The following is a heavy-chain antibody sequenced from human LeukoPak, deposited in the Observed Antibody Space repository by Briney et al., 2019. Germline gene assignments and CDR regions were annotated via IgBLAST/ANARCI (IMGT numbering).Heavy chain of an antibody. CDR1: GGSISIYY. Sequence: PSETLSLSCTVSGGSISIYYWSWIRQPPGEGLEWIGYIHQSGSTDYNPSLKSRVTISVDTSKNQLSLDLTSATAADTAVYAREYSSFDYWGQGILVTVSS. CDR2: IHQSGST. J-gene: IGHJ4*02. V-gene: IGHV4-59*01. D-gene: IGHD6-13*01. CDR3: EYSSFDY.